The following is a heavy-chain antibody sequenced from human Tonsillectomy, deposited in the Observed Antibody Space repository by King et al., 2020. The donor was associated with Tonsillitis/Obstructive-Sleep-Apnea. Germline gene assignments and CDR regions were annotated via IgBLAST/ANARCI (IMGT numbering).Heavy chain of an antibody. CDR3: AREFNSAFWVPDY. J-gene: IGHJ4*02. D-gene: IGHD3-16*01. Sequence: VQLVESELKKPGASVKVSCKTSGYTFTSFAVMWVRPAPGQGLEWMGWINTNTGNPTYAQVFTGRFVFSLDTSVSTAYLHISSLEAEDTAVYYCAREFNSAFWVPDYWGQGTLVTVSS. CDR2: INTNTGNP. V-gene: IGHV7-4-1*02. CDR1: GYTFTSFA.